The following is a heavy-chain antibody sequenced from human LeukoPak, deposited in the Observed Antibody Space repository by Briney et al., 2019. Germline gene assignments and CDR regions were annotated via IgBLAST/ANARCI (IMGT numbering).Heavy chain of an antibody. J-gene: IGHJ4*02. Sequence: GGTLRLSCSASGFTSSSYTMHSVRATPGKGLEYVSAISSNGGSTYYADSVNDRFTISRDNSKNTLYLQMSSLRAEDTAVYDCVKAGGGYSYGTPERYFDYWGQGTLVTVSS. CDR1: GFTSSSYT. V-gene: IGHV3-64D*06. D-gene: IGHD5-18*01. CDR2: ISSNGGST. CDR3: VKAGGGYSYGTPERYFDY.